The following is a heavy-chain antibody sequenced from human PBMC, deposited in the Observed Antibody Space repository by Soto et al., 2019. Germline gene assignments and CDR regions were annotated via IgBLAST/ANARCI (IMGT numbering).Heavy chain of an antibody. J-gene: IGHJ4*02. CDR2: ISYGGENK. CDR3: AKARHSTSWYGLEADL. CDR1: GFIFSDYA. Sequence: QVQLVESGGGVVQPGRSLRLSCAASGFIFSDYAMHWVRQAPGKGLEWVAVISYGGENKYYADSVRGRFAISRDNLKNTLDLQMNSLNPEDTAVYHCAKARHSTSWYGLEADLWGQGTLVTVSS. D-gene: IGHD6-13*01. V-gene: IGHV3-30*09.